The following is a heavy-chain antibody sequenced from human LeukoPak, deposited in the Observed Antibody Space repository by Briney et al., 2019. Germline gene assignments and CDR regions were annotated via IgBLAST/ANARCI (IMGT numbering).Heavy chain of an antibody. V-gene: IGHV5-51*01. CDR2: IYPGDSDT. J-gene: IGHJ5*01. Sequence: GESLKISCKGSGYSFTSYWIGWVRQMPGKGLEWMGIIYPGDSDTRYSPSFQGQVTISADKSISTAYLQWSSLKASDTAMYYCARQPAATTISIKFDSWGQGTLVTVSS. D-gene: IGHD5-24*01. CDR1: GYSFTSYW. CDR3: ARQPAATTISIKFDS.